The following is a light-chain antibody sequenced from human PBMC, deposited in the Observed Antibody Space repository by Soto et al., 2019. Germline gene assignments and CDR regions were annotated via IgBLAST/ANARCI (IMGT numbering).Light chain of an antibody. V-gene: IGKV3-15*01. CDR3: QQYNNWPPIT. CDR1: QSVSSN. CDR2: GAS. Sequence: EMAVTQSQGTLSVSPGERVTLSCLASQSVSSNLAWHQQKPGQAPRLLIYGASTRATGIPARFSGSGSGTEFTLTISSLQSEDFAVYYCQQYNNWPPITVGQGTRVEIK. J-gene: IGKJ5*01.